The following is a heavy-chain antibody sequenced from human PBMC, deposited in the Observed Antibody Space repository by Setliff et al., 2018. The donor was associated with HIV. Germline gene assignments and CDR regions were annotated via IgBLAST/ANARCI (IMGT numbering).Heavy chain of an antibody. CDR2: IRSKAYGGTT. J-gene: IGHJ3*02. Sequence: GGYLSLSCTASGFAFGDYAMSWFRQAPGKGLEWVGFIRSKAYGGTTEYAASVKGRFTISRDDSKSIAYLQMNSLKTEDTAVYYCTRFFDYYDSSGYPTPPDAFYIWGQGTMVTVSS. CDR3: TRFFDYYDSSGYPTPPDAFYI. CDR1: GFAFGDYA. V-gene: IGHV3-49*03. D-gene: IGHD3-22*01.